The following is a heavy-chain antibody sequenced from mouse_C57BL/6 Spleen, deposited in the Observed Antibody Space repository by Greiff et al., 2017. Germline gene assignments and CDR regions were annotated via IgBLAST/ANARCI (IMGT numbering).Heavy chain of an antibody. D-gene: IGHD2-4*01. Sequence: EVKLVESGEGLVKPGGSLKLSCAASGFTFSSYAMSWVRQTPEKRLEWVAYISSGGDYIYYADTVKGRFTISRDNARNTLYQQMSSLKSKDTAMYYCTRGCDYDEAYWGQGTLVTVSA. CDR3: TRGCDYDEAY. CDR2: ISSGGDYI. V-gene: IGHV5-9-1*02. CDR1: GFTFSSYA. J-gene: IGHJ3*01.